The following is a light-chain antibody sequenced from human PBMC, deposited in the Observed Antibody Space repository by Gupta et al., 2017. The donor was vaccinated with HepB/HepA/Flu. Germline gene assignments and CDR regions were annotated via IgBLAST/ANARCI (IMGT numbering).Light chain of an antibody. CDR2: YDS. Sequence: SYVLTQPPWASVAPGNTARITCGGNNIGTKSVHWYQQKPGQAPVLVVHYDSDQPSGIPERFSGANSGNTATLTISRVEAGDEADYYCQVWDSSSDHRVIFGGGTKLTVL. V-gene: IGLV3-21*03. CDR1: NIGTKS. CDR3: QVWDSSSDHRVI. J-gene: IGLJ2*01.